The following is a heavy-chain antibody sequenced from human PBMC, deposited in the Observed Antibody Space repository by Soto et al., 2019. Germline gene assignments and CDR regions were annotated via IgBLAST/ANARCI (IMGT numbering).Heavy chain of an antibody. CDR3: TTDYLGYCSSTSCYTVDY. CDR1: GLTFSNAW. Sequence: GGSLRFSCAASGLTFSNAWMSWVRQSPGKGLEWVGRIKSKTDGGTTDYAAPVKGRFTISRDDSKNTLYLQMNSLKTADTAVYYCTTDYLGYCSSTSCYTVDYWGQGTLVTVSS. D-gene: IGHD2-2*02. V-gene: IGHV3-15*01. CDR2: IKSKTDGGTT. J-gene: IGHJ4*02.